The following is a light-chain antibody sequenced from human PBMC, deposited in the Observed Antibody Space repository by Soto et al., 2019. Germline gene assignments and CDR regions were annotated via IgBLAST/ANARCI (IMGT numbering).Light chain of an antibody. Sequence: QAVVTQPPSASATPGQTVTISCSGRYSNIGSNFVSWYQRLPGTAPKLLCYSINHRPSGVPDRFPGSKSGTSASLTISGLQAEDEADYFCSSWDDSLDGPVFGGGTKLTVL. J-gene: IGLJ3*02. CDR1: YSNIGSNF. V-gene: IGLV1-44*01. CDR2: SIN. CDR3: SSWDDSLDGPV.